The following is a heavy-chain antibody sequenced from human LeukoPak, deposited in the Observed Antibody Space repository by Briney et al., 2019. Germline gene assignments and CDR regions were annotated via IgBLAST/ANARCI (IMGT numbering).Heavy chain of an antibody. CDR2: IKQDGSEK. J-gene: IGHJ6*03. V-gene: IGHV3-7*01. CDR3: ARDLYYYDNYMDV. Sequence: GGSLRLSCAASGFTFSSYWMSWVRQAPGKGLEWVANIKQDGSEKYYVDSVKGRFTISRDNAKNSLYLQMNSLRAEDTAVYYCARDLYYYDNYMDVWGKGTTVTVSS. CDR1: GFTFSSYW.